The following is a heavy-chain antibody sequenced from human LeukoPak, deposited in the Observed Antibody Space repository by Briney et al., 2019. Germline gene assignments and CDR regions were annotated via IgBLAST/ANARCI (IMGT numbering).Heavy chain of an antibody. D-gene: IGHD1-26*01. J-gene: IGHJ5*01. V-gene: IGHV1-2*04. Sequence: ASVKVSCKASGYTFTGYYMHWVRQAPGQGLEWMGWINPNGGDTNYAQKFQGWVTMTRDTSITTAYVELSRQISDDTAVYFCARGATTGRIRFFDSWGQGTLVTVSS. CDR1: GYTFTGYY. CDR3: ARGATTGRIRFFDS. CDR2: INPNGGDT.